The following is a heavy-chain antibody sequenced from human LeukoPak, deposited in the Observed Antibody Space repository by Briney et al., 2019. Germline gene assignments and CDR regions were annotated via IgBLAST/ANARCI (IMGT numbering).Heavy chain of an antibody. CDR1: GGTFSSYA. D-gene: IGHD4-23*01. V-gene: IGHV1-69*04. Sequence: GASVKVSCKASGGTFSSYAISWVRQAPGQGLEWMGRIIPILGIANYAQKFQGRVTITADKSTSTAYMELSSLRSEVTAVYYCARDPPTALVTPYYYFYGMDVWGQGTTVTVSS. CDR2: IIPILGIA. J-gene: IGHJ6*02. CDR3: ARDPPTALVTPYYYFYGMDV.